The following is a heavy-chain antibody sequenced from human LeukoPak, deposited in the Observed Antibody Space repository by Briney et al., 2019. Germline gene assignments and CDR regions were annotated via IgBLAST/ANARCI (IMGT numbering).Heavy chain of an antibody. CDR1: GYTFTSYD. V-gene: IGHV1-18*01. Sequence: GASVKVSCKASGYTFTSYDISWVRQAPGQGLEWMGWISAYNGNTNYAQKLQGRVTMTTDTSTSTAYMELRSLRSDDTAVYYCARDPPSYYYGSGRDWFDPWGQGTLVTVSS. CDR2: ISAYNGNT. D-gene: IGHD3-10*01. CDR3: ARDPPSYYYGSGRDWFDP. J-gene: IGHJ5*02.